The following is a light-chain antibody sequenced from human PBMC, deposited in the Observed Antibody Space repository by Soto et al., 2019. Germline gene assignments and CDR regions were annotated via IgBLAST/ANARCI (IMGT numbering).Light chain of an antibody. CDR1: SSDVGGYNY. CDR2: EVS. CDR3: SSYTSSSPLVV. V-gene: IGLV2-14*01. J-gene: IGLJ2*01. Sequence: QSALTQPASVSGSPGQSITISCTGTSSDVGGYNYVSWYQQHPGKAPKLMIYEVSNRPSGVSNRFSGYKSGNTASLTISGLQDEDEADYYCSSYTSSSPLVVFGGGTKRTVL.